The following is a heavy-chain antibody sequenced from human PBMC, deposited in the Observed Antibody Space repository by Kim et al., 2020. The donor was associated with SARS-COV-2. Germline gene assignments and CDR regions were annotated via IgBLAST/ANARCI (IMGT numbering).Heavy chain of an antibody. CDR3: ASHGTYYYGSGGFDP. Sequence: QKLQGRVTMTTDTSTSTAYMELRSLRSDDTAVYYCASHGTYYYGSGGFDPWGQGTLVTVSS. D-gene: IGHD3-10*01. J-gene: IGHJ5*02. V-gene: IGHV1-18*01.